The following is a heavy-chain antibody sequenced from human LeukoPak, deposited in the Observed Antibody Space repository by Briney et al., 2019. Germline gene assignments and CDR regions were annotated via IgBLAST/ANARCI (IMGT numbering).Heavy chain of an antibody. CDR2: TNPNSGGT. D-gene: IGHD2-15*01. V-gene: IGHV1-2*02. Sequence: ASVKVSCKASGYTFTGYYMHWVRQAPGQGLEWMGWTNPNSGGTNYAQKFQGRVTMTRDTSISTAYMELSRLRSDDTAVYYCARPLLPYCSGGSCYSAWQHWGQGTLVTVSS. J-gene: IGHJ1*01. CDR1: GYTFTGYY. CDR3: ARPLLPYCSGGSCYSAWQH.